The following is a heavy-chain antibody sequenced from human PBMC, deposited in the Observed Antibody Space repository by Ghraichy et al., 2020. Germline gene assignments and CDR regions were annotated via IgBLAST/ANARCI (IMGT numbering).Heavy chain of an antibody. CDR3: AKEPGITVFDV. V-gene: IGHV3-74*01. CDR1: GFNFKNSW. Sequence: GGSLRLSCAASGFNFKNSWMYWVHQPPGKGLVWVSRLNGDGENIAYADSVNGRFTITRDNAKNTLYLQMNSLRAEDTAIYYCAKEPGITVFDVWGQGTTFTVS. D-gene: IGHD3-10*01. J-gene: IGHJ3*01. CDR2: LNGDGENI.